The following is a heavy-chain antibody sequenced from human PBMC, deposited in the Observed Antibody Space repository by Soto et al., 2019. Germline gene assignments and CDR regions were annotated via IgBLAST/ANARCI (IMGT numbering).Heavy chain of an antibody. Sequence: QITLKESGPTLVKPTETLTLTCTLSGFSINTGGVGVCWIRKPPGTPPEWFALLSWTDGEWYCLSRGYRLCVTQDTSKKLGVLTMTHMNPADTGTYYCANRRALSNNLFFYRWGQGALVTVSS. CDR2: LSWTDGE. V-gene: IGHV2-5*01. CDR1: GFSINTGGVG. J-gene: IGHJ5*02. CDR3: ANRRALSNNLFFYR. D-gene: IGHD3-10*02.